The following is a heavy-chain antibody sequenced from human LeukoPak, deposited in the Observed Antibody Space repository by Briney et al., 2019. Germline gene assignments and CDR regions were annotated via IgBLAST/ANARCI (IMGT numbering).Heavy chain of an antibody. D-gene: IGHD4-23*01. V-gene: IGHV3-11*01. CDR3: ARDPGNGIVDI. CDR2: ISSSGSTI. CDR1: GFTFSDYY. Sequence: PGRSLRLSCAASGFTFSDYYMSWIRQAPGKGLGWVSYISSSGSTIYYVDSVKGRFTISRDNAKNSLYLQMNSLRAEDTAVYYCARDPGNGIVDIWGQGTMVTVSS. J-gene: IGHJ3*02.